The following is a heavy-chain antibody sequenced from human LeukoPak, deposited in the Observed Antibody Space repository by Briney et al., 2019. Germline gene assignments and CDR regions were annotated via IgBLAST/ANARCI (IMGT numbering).Heavy chain of an antibody. CDR2: ISADGSTI. V-gene: IGHV3-74*01. CDR3: AKGMVRGVGDY. J-gene: IGHJ4*02. D-gene: IGHD3-10*01. Sequence: PGGSLRLSCVASGFIFSDYWMRWVRQVPGKGLVWVSRISADGSTITYADSVKGRFTISRDNAKNTLFLQMNSLRAEDTAVYYCAKGMVRGVGDYWGQGTLVTVSS. CDR1: GFIFSDYW.